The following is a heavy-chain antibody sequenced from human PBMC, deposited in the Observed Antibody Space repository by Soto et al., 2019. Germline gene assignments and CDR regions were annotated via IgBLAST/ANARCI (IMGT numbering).Heavy chain of an antibody. D-gene: IGHD2-15*01. CDR1: GGSISSGGYY. CDR2: IYYSGST. J-gene: IGHJ4*02. V-gene: IGHV4-31*03. Sequence: QVQLQESGPGLVKPSQTLSLTCTVSGGSISSGGYYWSWIRQHPGKGLEWIGYIYYSGSTYYNPSPQSRVTHLVDTSKDQFSLELSSVTAADTGVDYCARVVAATHNDYWGQGTLVTVSS. CDR3: ARVVAATHNDY.